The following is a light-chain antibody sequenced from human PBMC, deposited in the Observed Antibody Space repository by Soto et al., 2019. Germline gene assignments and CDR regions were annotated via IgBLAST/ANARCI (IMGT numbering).Light chain of an antibody. CDR1: SSDVGGYNY. J-gene: IGLJ2*01. CDR3: SSYTSSSTYVV. CDR2: DVA. Sequence: QSALTQPASVSGSPGQSITISCTGTSSDVGGYNYVSWYQQHPGKAPQLIIYDVANRHSGVSNRFSGSKSGNTASLTISGLQAEDEADYYCSSYTSSSTYVVFGGGTQLTVL. V-gene: IGLV2-14*03.